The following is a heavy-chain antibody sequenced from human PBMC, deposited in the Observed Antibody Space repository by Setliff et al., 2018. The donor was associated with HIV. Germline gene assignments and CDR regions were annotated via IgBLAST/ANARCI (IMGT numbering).Heavy chain of an antibody. Sequence: PSETLSLTCTVSGDSISSGNYYWSWIRQPAGKGLEWIGHIYTNGYTNYNPSLKSRVTISVDTSRDQFSLQLTSVTAADTAVYYCARAPPGIQNDAFDVWGQGTMVTVSS. J-gene: IGHJ3*01. CDR3: ARAPPGIQNDAFDV. V-gene: IGHV4-61*09. CDR2: IYTNGYT. CDR1: GDSISSGNYY.